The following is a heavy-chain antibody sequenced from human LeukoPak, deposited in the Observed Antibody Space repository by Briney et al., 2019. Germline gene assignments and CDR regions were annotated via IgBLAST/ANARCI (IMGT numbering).Heavy chain of an antibody. CDR2: IKQDGSEK. Sequence: GGSLRLSCAASGFTFSSYWMSWVRQAPGKGLEWVANIKQDGSEKYYVDSVKGRFTISRDNAKNSLYLQMNSLRAEDTAVYYCAREAYYDSSGYNGPFDYWGQGTLVTVSS. V-gene: IGHV3-7*01. CDR1: GFTFSSYW. D-gene: IGHD3-22*01. J-gene: IGHJ4*02. CDR3: AREAYYDSSGYNGPFDY.